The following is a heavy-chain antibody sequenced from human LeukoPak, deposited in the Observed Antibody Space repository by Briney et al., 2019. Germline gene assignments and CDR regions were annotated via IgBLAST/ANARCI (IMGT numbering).Heavy chain of an antibody. Sequence: GGSLRLSCAASGFAFSTYAMSWVRQAPGKGLEWVSAISSSGGSTYYADSVKGRFTISRDNSKNTLYLQMNSLRAEDTAVYYCAKLKLLTFDYWGQGTLVTVSS. CDR2: ISSSGGST. D-gene: IGHD2-15*01. CDR3: AKLKLLTFDY. V-gene: IGHV3-23*01. J-gene: IGHJ4*02. CDR1: GFAFSTYA.